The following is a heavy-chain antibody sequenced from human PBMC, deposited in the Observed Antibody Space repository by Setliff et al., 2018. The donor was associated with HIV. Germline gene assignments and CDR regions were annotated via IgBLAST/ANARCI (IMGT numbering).Heavy chain of an antibody. CDR3: ARHSPPDY. V-gene: IGHV1-3*01. Sequence: GASVKVSCKASGYTFTSYAMHWVRQAPGQRLEWMGWINAGTGNTKYSQNFQGRVTFSRDTSASTAYMELSSLRSEDTALYYCARHSPPDYWGQGTLVTVSS. J-gene: IGHJ4*02. CDR1: GYTFTSYA. CDR2: INAGTGNT.